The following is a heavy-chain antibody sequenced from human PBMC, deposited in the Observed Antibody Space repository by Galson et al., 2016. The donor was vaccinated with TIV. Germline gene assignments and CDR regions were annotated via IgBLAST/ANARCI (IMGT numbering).Heavy chain of an antibody. V-gene: IGHV3-23*01. CDR2: IRGNGRET. D-gene: IGHD2/OR15-2a*01. CDR3: AKDSFYDSDAFDA. CDR1: GFIFSDYA. J-gene: IGHJ3*01. Sequence: SLRLSCAASGFIFSDYALSWVRQAPGKGLEWVSGIRGNGRETYYVDSVKGRFTISRDNSKNMLYLQMSGLRAEDTALYYCAKDSFYDSDAFDAWGQGTMVTVSS.